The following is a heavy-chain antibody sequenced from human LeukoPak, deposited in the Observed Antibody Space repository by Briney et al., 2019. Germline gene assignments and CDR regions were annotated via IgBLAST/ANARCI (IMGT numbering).Heavy chain of an antibody. Sequence: SETLSLTCAVYGGSFSGYYWSWIRQPPGKGLEWIGEINHSGSTNYNPSLKSRVTISVDTSKNQFSLKLSSVTAADTAVYYCARVPRVVPAAISWGQGTLVTVSS. CDR3: ARVPRVVPAAIS. V-gene: IGHV4-34*01. J-gene: IGHJ4*02. CDR2: INHSGST. CDR1: GGSFSGYY. D-gene: IGHD2-2*02.